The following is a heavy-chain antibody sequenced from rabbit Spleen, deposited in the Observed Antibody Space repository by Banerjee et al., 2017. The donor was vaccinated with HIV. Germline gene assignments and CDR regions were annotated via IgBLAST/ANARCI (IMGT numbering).Heavy chain of an antibody. V-gene: IGHV1S7*01. CDR1: GFDFSRYY. CDR2: IDPLFGTT. D-gene: IGHD8-1*01. J-gene: IGHJ6*01. CDR3: ARDTGTSFSTYGMDL. Sequence: QLVESGGGLVKPGASPTLTCKASGFDFSRYYMCWVRQAPGKGLEWIGYIDPLFGTTHYATWVNGRFTISNDNAQNTLYLQMNSLTAADTATYFCARDTGTSFSTYGMDLWGPGTLVTVS.